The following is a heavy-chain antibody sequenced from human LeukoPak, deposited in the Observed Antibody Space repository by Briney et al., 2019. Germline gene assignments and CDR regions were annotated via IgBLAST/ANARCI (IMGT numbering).Heavy chain of an antibody. V-gene: IGHV4-31*03. CDR2: IYYSGST. J-gene: IGHJ3*02. CDR1: GGSISSGGYY. CDR3: AREGRAESGNDAFDI. D-gene: IGHD1-1*01. Sequence: SQTLSLTCTVSGGSISSGGYYWSWIRQHPGKGLEWIGYIYYSGSTYYNPSLKSRVTISVDTSKNQFSLKLSSVTAADTAVYYCAREGRAESGNDAFDIWGQGTMVTVSS.